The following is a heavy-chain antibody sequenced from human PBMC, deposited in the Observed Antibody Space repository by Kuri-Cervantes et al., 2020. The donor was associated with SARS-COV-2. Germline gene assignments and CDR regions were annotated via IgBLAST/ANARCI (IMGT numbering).Heavy chain of an antibody. D-gene: IGHD2-15*01. Sequence: GEALNISCAASGFTFDDYGMSWVRQAPGKGLEWVSGINWNGVRTGYTDSVKGRVTISRDNAKNTLYLQMDSLRAEDTAVYYCAKLGGGILAPDIWGQGTMVTVSS. CDR1: GFTFDDYG. J-gene: IGHJ3*02. CDR3: AKLGGGILAPDI. V-gene: IGHV3-20*04. CDR2: INWNGVRT.